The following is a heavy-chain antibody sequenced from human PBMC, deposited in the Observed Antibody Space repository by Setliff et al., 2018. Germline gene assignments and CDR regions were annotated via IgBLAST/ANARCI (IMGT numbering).Heavy chain of an antibody. CDR1: GYTFTSYD. CDR3: ARSRLYGGWFDP. D-gene: IGHD4-17*01. CDR2: MNPNSGNT. J-gene: IGHJ5*02. V-gene: IGHV1-8*01. Sequence: ASVKVSCKASGYTFTSYDINWVRQAPGQGLEWMGWMNPNSGNTGFAQNFQGRVTMTRNTSISTAYMELSALRSDDTAVYYCARSRLYGGWFDPWGQGTLVTVSS.